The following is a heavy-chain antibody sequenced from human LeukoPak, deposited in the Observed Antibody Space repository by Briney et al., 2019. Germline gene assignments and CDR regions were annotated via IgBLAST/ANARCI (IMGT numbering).Heavy chain of an antibody. CDR3: ARVGYCSGGSCYGYYYYYMDV. J-gene: IGHJ6*03. CDR2: IYYSGST. D-gene: IGHD2-15*01. Sequence: SETLSLTCTVSGGSISSYYWSWIRQPPGKGLEWIGYIYYSGSTNYNPSPKSRVTISVDTSKNQFSLKLSSVTAADTAVYYCARVGYCSGGSCYGYYYYYMDVWGKGTTVTVSS. V-gene: IGHV4-59*01. CDR1: GGSISSYY.